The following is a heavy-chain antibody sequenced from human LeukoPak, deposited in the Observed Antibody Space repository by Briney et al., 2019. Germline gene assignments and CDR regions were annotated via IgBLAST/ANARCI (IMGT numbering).Heavy chain of an antibody. J-gene: IGHJ4*02. CDR2: INPNSGGT. CDR3: ARAGYCSGDSCVNY. V-gene: IGHV1-2*02. CDR1: GHTFTGYY. Sequence: ASVKVSCKASGHTFTGYYMHWVRQAPGQGLEWMGWINPNSGGTNYAQKFQGRVTMTRDTSITTAYMELSRLRSDDTAVYYCARAGYCSGDSCVNYWGQGTLVTVSS. D-gene: IGHD2-15*01.